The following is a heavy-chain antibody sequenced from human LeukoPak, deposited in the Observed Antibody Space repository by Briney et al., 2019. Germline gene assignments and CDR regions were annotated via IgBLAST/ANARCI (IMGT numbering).Heavy chain of an antibody. V-gene: IGHV3-33*07. CDR2: IWYDGSNK. CDR1: GFTFSTYA. J-gene: IGHJ4*02. D-gene: IGHD1-26*01. Sequence: GGSLRLSCAASGFTFSTYAVNWVRQAPGKGLEWVAVIWYDGSNKYYADSVKGRFTISRDNSKNTLYLQMNSLRAEDTAVYYCARDSWELSYFDYWGQGTLVTVSS. CDR3: ARDSWELSYFDY.